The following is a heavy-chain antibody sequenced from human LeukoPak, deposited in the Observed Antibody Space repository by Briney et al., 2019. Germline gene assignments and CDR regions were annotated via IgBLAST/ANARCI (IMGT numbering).Heavy chain of an antibody. CDR3: ARGIGPAVIY. D-gene: IGHD2-2*02. V-gene: IGHV4-39*01. J-gene: IGHJ4*02. CDR1: GGSISSSSYY. CDR2: IYYSGST. Sequence: SETLSLTCTVSGGSISSSSYYWGWIRQPPGKGLEWIGSIYYSGSTYYNPSLKSRVTISVDTSKNQFSLKLSSVTAAATAPYYCARGIGPAVIYWGQGTLVTVSS.